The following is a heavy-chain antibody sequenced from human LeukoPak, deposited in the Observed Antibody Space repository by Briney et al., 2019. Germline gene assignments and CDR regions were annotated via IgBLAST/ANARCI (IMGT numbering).Heavy chain of an antibody. CDR1: GFTFSSYA. Sequence: GGSLRLSCAASGFTFSSYAMSWVRQAPGKGLGWVSAISGSGGSTYYADSVKGRFTISRDNSKNTLYLQMNSLSAEDTAVYYCAKGRNYYGSGTNDYWGQGTLVTVSS. J-gene: IGHJ4*02. V-gene: IGHV3-23*01. D-gene: IGHD3-10*01. CDR2: ISGSGGST. CDR3: AKGRNYYGSGTNDY.